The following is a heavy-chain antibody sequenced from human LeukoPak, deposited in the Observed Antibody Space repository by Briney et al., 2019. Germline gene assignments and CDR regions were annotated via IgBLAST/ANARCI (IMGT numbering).Heavy chain of an antibody. CDR3: ARHAIASSSSSWFDP. CDR1: GYSFTSYW. CDR2: IYPGDSDT. J-gene: IGHJ5*02. Sequence: TGESLKISCKGSGYSFTSYWIGWVRQMPGKGLEWMGIIYPGDSDTRYSPSFQGQVTISADKSISTAYLQWSSLKASDTALYYCARHAIASSSSSWFDPWGQGTLVTVSS. D-gene: IGHD6-6*01. V-gene: IGHV5-51*01.